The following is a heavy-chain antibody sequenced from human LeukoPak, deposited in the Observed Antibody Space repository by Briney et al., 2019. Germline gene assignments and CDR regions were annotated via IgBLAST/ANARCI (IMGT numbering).Heavy chain of an antibody. Sequence: PGGSLRLSCATSGFSFSGYAMSWVRQVPGKGLEWVSAMSSSDDGRYYAASVRGRFTISRDTSRSTLYLQMNSLRAEDAAVYYCAKAPVTSCRGAFCYPFDYWGQGTLVTVSS. CDR1: GFSFSGYA. D-gene: IGHD2-15*01. V-gene: IGHV3-23*01. J-gene: IGHJ4*02. CDR3: AKAPVTSCRGAFCYPFDY. CDR2: MSSSDDGR.